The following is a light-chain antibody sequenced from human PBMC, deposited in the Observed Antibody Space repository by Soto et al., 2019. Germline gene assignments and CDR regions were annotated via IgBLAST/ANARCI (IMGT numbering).Light chain of an antibody. V-gene: IGLV3-1*01. J-gene: IGLJ2*01. Sequence: SSELTQPPSVSVSPGQTASITCSGDKLGTKYACWYQQKPGQSPVLVIYQDTTRPSGIPERFAGSNSGNTATLTISGTQAMDEADYYCQAWDRSTVVFGGGTKLTVL. CDR2: QDT. CDR1: KLGTKY. CDR3: QAWDRSTVV.